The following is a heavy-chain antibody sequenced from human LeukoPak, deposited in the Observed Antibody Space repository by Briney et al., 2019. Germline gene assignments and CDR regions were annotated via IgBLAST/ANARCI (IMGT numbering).Heavy chain of an antibody. CDR1: GGSISSYY. Sequence: KPSETLSLXCTVSGGSISSYYWSWIRQPPGKELEWIGYIYYSGSTNYNPSLKSRVTISVDTSKNQFSLKLSSVTAADTAVYYCARGNVTYYDFWSGYSVKNYMDVWGKGTTVTVSS. CDR3: ARGNVTYYDFWSGYSVKNYMDV. D-gene: IGHD3-3*01. V-gene: IGHV4-59*01. CDR2: IYYSGST. J-gene: IGHJ6*03.